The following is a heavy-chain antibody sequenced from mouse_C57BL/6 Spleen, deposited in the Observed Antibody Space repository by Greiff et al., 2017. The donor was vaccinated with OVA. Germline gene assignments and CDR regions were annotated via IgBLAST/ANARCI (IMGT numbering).Heavy chain of an antibody. V-gene: IGHV3-6*01. CDR3: AREGYYGSSSYYYAMDY. CDR2: ISYDGSN. CDR1: GYSITSGYY. D-gene: IGHD1-1*01. Sequence: EVKLMESGPGLVKPSQSLSLTCSVTGYSITSGYYWNWIRQFPGNKLEWMGYISYDGSNNYNPSLKNRISITRDTSKNQFFLKLNSVTTEDTATYYCAREGYYGSSSYYYAMDYWGQGTSVTVSS. J-gene: IGHJ4*01.